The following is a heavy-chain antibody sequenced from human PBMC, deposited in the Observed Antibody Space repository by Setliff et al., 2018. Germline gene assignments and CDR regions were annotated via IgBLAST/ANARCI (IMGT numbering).Heavy chain of an antibody. V-gene: IGHV4-4*02. CDR2: IYHSGST. CDR3: ARMSGFLYMDV. D-gene: IGHD3-3*01. J-gene: IGHJ6*03. Sequence: SETLSLTCAVSGGSISSSNWWSWVRQPPGKGLEWIGEIYHSGSTNYNPSLKGRATLSIDASKKQFSLKLTSVTAADTAVYYCARMSGFLYMDVWGKGTTVTVSS. CDR1: GGSISSSNW.